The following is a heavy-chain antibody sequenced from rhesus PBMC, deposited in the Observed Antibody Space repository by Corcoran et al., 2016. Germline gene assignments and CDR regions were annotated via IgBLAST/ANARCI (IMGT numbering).Heavy chain of an antibody. J-gene: IGHJ4*01. Sequence: QVQLQESGPGLVKPSETLSLTCAVSGGSFSSYWWSWIRQHPGKGLEWIGEINGNSGSTNYNPSLKSRVTISKDASKNQFSLKLSSVTAADTAVYYCARNFDYCGQGVLVTVSS. CDR2: INGNSGST. CDR3: ARNFDY. CDR1: GGSFSSYW. V-gene: IGHV4-80*01.